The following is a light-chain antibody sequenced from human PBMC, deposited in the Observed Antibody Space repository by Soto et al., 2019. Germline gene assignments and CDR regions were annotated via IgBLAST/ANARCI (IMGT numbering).Light chain of an antibody. CDR3: QQRSNWPPIT. J-gene: IGKJ5*01. Sequence: DIVLTQSPGTLSLSPGDRATLSCRASQSVSNYVAWYQQRPGQAPRLLIYDASNRATGIPARFSGSGSGTDFTLTISSLEPEDFAVYYCQQRSNWPPITFGQGTRLEI. CDR2: DAS. V-gene: IGKV3-11*01. CDR1: QSVSNY.